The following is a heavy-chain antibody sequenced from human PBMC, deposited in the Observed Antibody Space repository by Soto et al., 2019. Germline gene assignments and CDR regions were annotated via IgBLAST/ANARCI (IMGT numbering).Heavy chain of an antibody. V-gene: IGHV4-61*01. Sequence: SETLSLTCTVSGGSVSSGSYYWSWIRQPPGKELEYIGYLYYSGSTNYNPSLKSRVTISVDTPKNLFSLKLTSVTAADTAIYFCARGQAFWTGYYRMPYYFDYWGRGTLVTVSS. CDR1: GGSVSSGSYY. CDR2: LYYSGST. CDR3: ARGQAFWTGYYRMPYYFDY. D-gene: IGHD3-3*01. J-gene: IGHJ4*02.